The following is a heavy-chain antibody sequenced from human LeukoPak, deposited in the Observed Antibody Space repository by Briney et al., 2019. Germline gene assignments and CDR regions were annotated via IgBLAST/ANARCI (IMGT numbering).Heavy chain of an antibody. V-gene: IGHV3-21*01. CDR3: ARGGIDYGYSDY. CDR1: GFTFSSYS. CDR2: ISSSSSYI. D-gene: IGHD5-18*01. J-gene: IGHJ4*02. Sequence: GGSLRLSCAASGFTFSSYSMNWVRQAPGKGLEWVSSISSSSSYIYYADSVKGRFTISRDNAKNSLYLQMNSLSAEDTAVYYCARGGIDYGYSDYWGQGTLVTVSS.